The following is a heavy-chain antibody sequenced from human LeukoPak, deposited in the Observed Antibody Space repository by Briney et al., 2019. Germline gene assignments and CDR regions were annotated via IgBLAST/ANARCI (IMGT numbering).Heavy chain of an antibody. V-gene: IGHV4-39*07. Sequence: PSETLPLTCTVSGGSISSSSYYWGWIRQPPGKGLEWIGSIYYSGSTYYNPSLKSRVTISVDTSKNQFSLKLSSVTAADTAVYYCARVGYYSYYYYMDVWGKGTTVTVSS. D-gene: IGHD3-16*01. CDR1: GGSISSSSYY. CDR3: ARVGYYSYYYYMDV. J-gene: IGHJ6*03. CDR2: IYYSGST.